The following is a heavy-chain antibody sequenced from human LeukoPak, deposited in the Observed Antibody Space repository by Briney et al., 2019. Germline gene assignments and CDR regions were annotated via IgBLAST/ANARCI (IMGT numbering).Heavy chain of an antibody. CDR2: IKSKTDGGTT. D-gene: IGHD6-6*01. V-gene: IGHV3-15*07. Sequence: GGSLRLSCAASGFTFSDAWMNWVRQAPGKGLEWVGRIKSKTDGGTTDYAAPVKGRFTISRDDSKNTLYLQMNSLKTEDTAVYYCTTRYSSSSAGDYYYYGMDVWGQGTTVTVSS. CDR3: TTRYSSSSAGDYYYYGMDV. CDR1: GFTFSDAW. J-gene: IGHJ6*02.